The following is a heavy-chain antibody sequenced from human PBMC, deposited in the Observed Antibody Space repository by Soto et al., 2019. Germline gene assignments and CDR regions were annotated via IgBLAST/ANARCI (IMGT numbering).Heavy chain of an antibody. V-gene: IGHV4-34*01. J-gene: IGHJ5*02. CDR1: GGSFSGYY. CDR3: ARRRLSLAAGTGRVDWFDP. CDR2: INHSGST. Sequence: SETLSLTCAVYGGSFSGYYWSWIRQPPGKGLEWIGEINHSGSTNYNPSLKSRVTISVDTSKNQFSLKLSSVTAADTAVYYCARRRLSLAAGTGRVDWFDPWGQGTLVTVSS. D-gene: IGHD6-13*01.